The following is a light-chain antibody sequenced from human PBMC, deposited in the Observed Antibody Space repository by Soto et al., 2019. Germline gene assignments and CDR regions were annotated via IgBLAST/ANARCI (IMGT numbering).Light chain of an antibody. CDR3: QQYNNWART. CDR2: GAS. CDR1: QSVSNN. Sequence: EIVMTQSPATLSVSPGERATLSCRASQSVSNNLAWYQQKRGQAPRLLMYGASTRATGIPARFSGSGSGTEFTLTISSLQYADFAVYFCQQYNNWARTFGPGPKVDIK. J-gene: IGKJ1*01. V-gene: IGKV3-15*01.